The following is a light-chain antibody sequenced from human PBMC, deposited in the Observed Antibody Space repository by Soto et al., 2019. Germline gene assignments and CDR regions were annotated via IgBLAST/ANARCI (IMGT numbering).Light chain of an antibody. CDR1: SSDVGGYNH. V-gene: IGLV2-23*02. CDR2: EVT. J-gene: IGLJ1*01. CDR3: CSSGGSPTYV. Sequence: QSALTQPASVSGSPGQSITISCTGTSSDVGGYNHVSWYQIHPGKAPKLIIYEVTSRPSGVSYRFSGSKSGNTASLTISGLKVEDEADYYCCSSGGSPTYVFGTGTKLTVL.